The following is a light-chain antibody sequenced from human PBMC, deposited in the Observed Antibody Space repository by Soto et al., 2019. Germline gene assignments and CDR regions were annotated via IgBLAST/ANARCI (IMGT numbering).Light chain of an antibody. Sequence: QSALTQPASVSGSHGQSITISCTGTSGDVGAYDYVSWYQHHPGKAPKLMIYEVTNRPSGVSSRFSGSKSGDTASLTISGLQAEDVADYYCSSYTTSANLLFGGGTKLTVL. J-gene: IGLJ2*01. CDR3: SSYTTSANLL. V-gene: IGLV2-14*01. CDR2: EVT. CDR1: SGDVGAYDY.